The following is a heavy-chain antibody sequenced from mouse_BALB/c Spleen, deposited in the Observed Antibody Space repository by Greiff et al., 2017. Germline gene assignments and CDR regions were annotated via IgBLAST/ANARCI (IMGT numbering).Heavy chain of an antibody. CDR2: ISSGGGST. J-gene: IGHJ1*01. Sequence: EVKLVESGGGLVKPGGSLKLSCAASGFAFSSYDMSWVRQTPEKRLEWVAYISSGGGSTYYPDTVKGRFTISRDNAKNTLYLQMSSLKSEDTAMYYCARRPIHYYGYWYFYVWGAGTTVTVSS. CDR1: GFAFSSYD. CDR3: ARRPIHYYGYWYFYV. V-gene: IGHV5-12-1*01. D-gene: IGHD1-2*01.